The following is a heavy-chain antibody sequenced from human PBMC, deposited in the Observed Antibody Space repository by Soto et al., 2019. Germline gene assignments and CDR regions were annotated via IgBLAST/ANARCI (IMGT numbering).Heavy chain of an antibody. CDR1: GGSISSSSYY. CDR2: IYYSGST. Sequence: SETLSLTCTVSGGSISSSSYYWGWIRQPPGKGLEWIGSIYYSGSTYYNPSLKSRVTISVDTSKNQFSLKLSSVTAADTAVYYCARHEGSGWAGDYYYYGMDVWGQGTTVTVSS. D-gene: IGHD6-19*01. V-gene: IGHV4-39*01. J-gene: IGHJ6*02. CDR3: ARHEGSGWAGDYYYYGMDV.